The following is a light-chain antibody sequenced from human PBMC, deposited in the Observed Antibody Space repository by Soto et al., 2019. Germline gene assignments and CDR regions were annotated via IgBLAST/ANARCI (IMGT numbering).Light chain of an antibody. J-gene: IGKJ1*01. CDR3: QHHANLPWT. CDR2: DAS. Sequence: DIQMTQSPSSLSASVGDRVTITCQASQDISNYLNWYQQKVGKAPKLLIYDASNLETGVPSRFSGSGSGTDFTFTIYSLQPEDIATYYCQHHANLPWTFGQGTKVEIK. CDR1: QDISNY. V-gene: IGKV1-33*01.